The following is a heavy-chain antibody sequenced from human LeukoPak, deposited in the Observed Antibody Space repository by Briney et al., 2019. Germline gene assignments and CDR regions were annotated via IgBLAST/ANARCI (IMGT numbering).Heavy chain of an antibody. J-gene: IGHJ4*02. CDR2: IYYSGST. Sequence: PSETLSLTCTVSGGSISSYYWSWIRQPPGKGLEWIGYIYYSGSTNYNPSLKSRVTISVDTSKNQFSLKLSSVTAADTAVYYCARVGLQWELLWGQGTLVTVSS. CDR3: ARVGLQWELL. CDR1: GGSISSYY. D-gene: IGHD1-26*01. V-gene: IGHV4-59*01.